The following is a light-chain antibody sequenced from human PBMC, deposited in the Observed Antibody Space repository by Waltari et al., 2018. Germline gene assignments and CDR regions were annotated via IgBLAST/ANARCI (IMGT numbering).Light chain of an antibody. CDR1: QSISTW. V-gene: IGKV1-5*03. CDR2: KAS. CDR3: QQYKSYPPT. Sequence: DIQMTQSPSTLSASVGDRVTITCRTSQSISTWLAWYQQKPGKAPKLLIYKASSLENEVPSRFSGSGSGTEFTLTSSSLQPDDFATFYCQQYKSYPPTFGGGTKVDIK. J-gene: IGKJ4*01.